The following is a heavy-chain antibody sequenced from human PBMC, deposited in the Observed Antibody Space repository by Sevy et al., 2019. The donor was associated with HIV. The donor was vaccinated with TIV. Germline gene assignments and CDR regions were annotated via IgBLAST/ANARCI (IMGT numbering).Heavy chain of an antibody. CDR2: ISSSSSYI. D-gene: IGHD2-2*03. Sequence: GGSLRLSCAASGFTFSSYSMNWVRQAPGKGLEWVSSISSSSSYIYYADSVKGRFTISRDNAKNSLYLQMNSLRAEDTAVYYCARDGYYCGTSCSHGFDYWGQGTLVTVSS. V-gene: IGHV3-21*01. CDR1: GFTFSSYS. J-gene: IGHJ4*02. CDR3: ARDGYYCGTSCSHGFDY.